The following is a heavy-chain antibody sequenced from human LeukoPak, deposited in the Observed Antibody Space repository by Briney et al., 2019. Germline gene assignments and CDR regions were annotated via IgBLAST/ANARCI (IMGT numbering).Heavy chain of an antibody. V-gene: IGHV3-33*01. CDR1: GFTFGSYG. J-gene: IGHJ4*02. CDR3: ARDRRLTYFDY. CDR2: IWYDGSNK. D-gene: IGHD6-25*01. Sequence: GGSLRLSCAASGFTFGSYGMHWVRQAPGKGLEWVAVIWYDGSNKYYADSVKGRFTISRDNSKNTLYLQMNSLRAEDTAVYYCARDRRLTYFDYWGQGTLVTVSS.